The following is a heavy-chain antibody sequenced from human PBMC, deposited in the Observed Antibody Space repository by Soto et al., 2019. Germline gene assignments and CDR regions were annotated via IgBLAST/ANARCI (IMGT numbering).Heavy chain of an antibody. Sequence: GGSLRLSCAASGFTFSTYWMNWFRQAPGKGLEWVANIKQDGSEKYYVDSVKGRFAISRDNAKDSLFLQMNNLRAEDTAVYFGGGYAPPSWGLGAWAQGPT. CDR3: GGYAPPSWGLGA. D-gene: IGHD3-16*01. V-gene: IGHV3-7*01. J-gene: IGHJ6*02. CDR1: GFTFSTYW. CDR2: IKQDGSEK.